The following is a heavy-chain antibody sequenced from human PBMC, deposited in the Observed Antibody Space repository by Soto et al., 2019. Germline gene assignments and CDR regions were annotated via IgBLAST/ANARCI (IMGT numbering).Heavy chain of an antibody. CDR2: ISSSSSYI. V-gene: IGHV3-21*01. D-gene: IGHD3-22*01. Sequence: EVQLVESGGGLVKPGGSLRLSCAASGFTFITYSMNWVRQAPGKVLEWVSSISSSSSYIYYADSVKGRFTISRDDAKNSLYVQMNSLRAEDTAVYYCARWEGNYYDSSGYTPFDYWGQGTLVTVSS. CDR3: ARWEGNYYDSSGYTPFDY. CDR1: GFTFITYS. J-gene: IGHJ4*02.